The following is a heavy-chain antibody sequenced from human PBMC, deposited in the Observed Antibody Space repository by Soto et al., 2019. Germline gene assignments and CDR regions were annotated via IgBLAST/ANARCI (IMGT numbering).Heavy chain of an antibody. D-gene: IGHD5-12*01. J-gene: IGHJ4*02. CDR1: GGSISSYY. CDR2: IYYSGST. Sequence: SETLSLTCTVSGGSISSYYWSWIRQPPGKGLEWIGYIYYSGSTNYNPSLKSRVTISVDTSKNQFSLKLSSVTAADTAVYYCARVYSGYDYDYFDYWGQGTLVTVPS. V-gene: IGHV4-59*01. CDR3: ARVYSGYDYDYFDY.